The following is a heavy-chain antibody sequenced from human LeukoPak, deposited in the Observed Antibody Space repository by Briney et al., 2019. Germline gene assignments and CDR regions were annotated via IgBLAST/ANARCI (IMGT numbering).Heavy chain of an antibody. J-gene: IGHJ4*02. D-gene: IGHD6-19*01. V-gene: IGHV3-23*01. CDR1: GFTFGSYA. CDR2: IFERGGSA. CDR3: GKTTTGYSSGQKPAWPVDY. Sequence: GVTLRLPCEASGFTFGSYAMYWVRQAPGKGLEWVAGIFERGGSAHYADSAKGRFTISRDNSKNTVYLQINSLRAEDTAVYYCGKTTTGYSSGQKPAWPVDYWGQGTLVTVSS.